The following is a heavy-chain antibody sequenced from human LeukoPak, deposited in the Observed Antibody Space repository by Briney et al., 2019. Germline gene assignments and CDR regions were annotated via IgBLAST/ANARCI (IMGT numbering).Heavy chain of an antibody. CDR2: IKKDGSEK. J-gene: IGHJ4*02. D-gene: IGHD2-15*01. CDR1: GFTFSTYW. CDR3: AREGVHCSGRSCLMAY. V-gene: IGHV3-7*03. Sequence: HTGGSLRLSCAASGFTFSTYWMSWVRQAPGKGLEWVANIKKDGSEKYYMDSVKGRFTISRDNAENSLYLQMNSLRAEDTAVYYCAREGVHCSGRSCLMAYWGQGTQVTVSS.